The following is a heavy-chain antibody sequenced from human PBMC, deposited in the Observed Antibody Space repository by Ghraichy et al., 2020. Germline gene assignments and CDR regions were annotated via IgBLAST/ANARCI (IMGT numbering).Heavy chain of an antibody. CDR2: VYVVGTT. J-gene: IGHJ4*02. V-gene: IGHV4-59*02. Sequence: SETLSLTCTVSGVSVSDYYWHWVRQPPGKGLEWIGYVYVVGTTNYNPSLQSRVTISLDPSKNQFSLKLTSVTAADTAVLYCAGVGNSLPPAPDYWGQGSLVTFSS. D-gene: IGHD4-23*01. CDR1: GVSVSDYY. CDR3: AGVGNSLPPAPDY.